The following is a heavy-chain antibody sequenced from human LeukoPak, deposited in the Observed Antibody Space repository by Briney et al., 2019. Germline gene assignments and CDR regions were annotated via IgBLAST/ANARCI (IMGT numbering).Heavy chain of an antibody. Sequence: GGSLRLSCAASGFTFSSYSMNWVRQAPGKGLEWVSSISSSSSYIYYADSVKGRFTISRDNAKNSLYLQMNSLRAEDTAVFYCARVGVVVPAAMSLDYWGQGTLVTVSS. J-gene: IGHJ4*02. V-gene: IGHV3-21*01. CDR3: ARVGVVVPAAMSLDY. CDR2: ISSSSSYI. D-gene: IGHD2-2*01. CDR1: GFTFSSYS.